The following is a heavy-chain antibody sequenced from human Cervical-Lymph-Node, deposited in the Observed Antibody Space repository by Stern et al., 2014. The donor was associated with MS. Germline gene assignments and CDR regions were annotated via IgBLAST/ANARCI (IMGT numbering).Heavy chain of an antibody. CDR3: AREPNYRGSYYRDYYNFYGMDV. Sequence: VQLVQSGAEVKEPGASVNVSCEASGYTFRSYFIHWVRQAPGQGLEWMGVINPSGGNPRYAQKFQGRVIMSRDMSTSTVYMDLSSLKSEDTAVFYCAREPNYRGSYYRDYYNFYGMDVWGQGTTVTVSS. J-gene: IGHJ6*02. CDR1: GYTFRSYF. D-gene: IGHD3-10*01. CDR2: INPSGGNP. V-gene: IGHV1-46*01.